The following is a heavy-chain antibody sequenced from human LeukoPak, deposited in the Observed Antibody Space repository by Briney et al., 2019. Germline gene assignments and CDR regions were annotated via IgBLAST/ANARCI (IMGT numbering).Heavy chain of an antibody. D-gene: IGHD3-10*01. J-gene: IGHJ6*03. V-gene: IGHV5-51*01. Sequence: GESLKISCEGSGYSFTDYWIGWVRQMPGKGLEWMAIIYPGDSDTRYSPSFQGQVTISADKSISTAYLQWSSLKASDTAMYYCARQGSDYYGSGSYYTDYYYYMDVWGKGTTVTVSS. CDR2: IYPGDSDT. CDR1: GYSFTDYW. CDR3: ARQGSDYYGSGSYYTDYYYYMDV.